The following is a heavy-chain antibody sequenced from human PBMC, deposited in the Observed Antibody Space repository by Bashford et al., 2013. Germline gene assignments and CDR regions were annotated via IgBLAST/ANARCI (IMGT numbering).Heavy chain of an antibody. CDR3: ASCGLRSFDWS. V-gene: IGHV4-59*08. J-gene: IGHJ4*02. Sequence: SETLSLTCTVSGDSINKDHWSWIRQSPGKDLEWIAYVHYSGRTNYNPSLKSRATISIDTTKNQFSMTLTSVTAADTAVYFCASCGLRSFDWSWGQGTLVTVSS. CDR1: GDSINKDH. CDR2: VHYSGRT. D-gene: IGHD3-9*01.